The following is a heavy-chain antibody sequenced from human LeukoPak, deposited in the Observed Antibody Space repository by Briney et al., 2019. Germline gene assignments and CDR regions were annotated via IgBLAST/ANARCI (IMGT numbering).Heavy chain of an antibody. J-gene: IGHJ4*02. CDR1: GFTVSSNY. D-gene: IGHD3-3*01. CDR3: AMRVDYDFWSGPIDY. V-gene: IGHV3-66*01. Sequence: GGSLRLSCAASGFTVSSNYMSWVRQAPGKGLEWVSVIYSGGSTYYADSVKGRFTISRDNSKNTLYLQMNSLRAEDTAVYYCAMRVDYDFWSGPIDYWGQGTLVTVSS. CDR2: IYSGGST.